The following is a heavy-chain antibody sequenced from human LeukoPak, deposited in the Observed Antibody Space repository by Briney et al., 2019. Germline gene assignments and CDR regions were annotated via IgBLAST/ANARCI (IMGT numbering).Heavy chain of an antibody. D-gene: IGHD5-12*01. Sequence: ASVKVSCKASGYTFTSYDINWVRQAPGQGLEWMGWMNPNSGNTGYAQKFQGRVTMTRNTSISTAYMELSSLRSEDTAVYYCASVGYSGYAHDYWGQGTLVTVSS. CDR3: ASVGYSGYAHDY. CDR1: GYTFTSYD. CDR2: MNPNSGNT. J-gene: IGHJ4*02. V-gene: IGHV1-8*01.